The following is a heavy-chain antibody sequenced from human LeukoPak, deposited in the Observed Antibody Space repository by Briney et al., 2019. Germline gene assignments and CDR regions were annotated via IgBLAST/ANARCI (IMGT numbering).Heavy chain of an antibody. J-gene: IGHJ4*02. V-gene: IGHV1-8*02. CDR2: MNPNSGNT. D-gene: IGHD2-21*02. CDR3: ARSSSYCGGDCYSK. CDR1: GYTFTSYY. Sequence: GASVKVSCKASGYTFTSYYMHWVRQAPGQGLEWMGWMNPNSGNTGYAQKFQGRVTMTRNTSISTAYMELSSLRSEDTAVYYCARSSSYCGGDCYSKWGQGTLVTVSS.